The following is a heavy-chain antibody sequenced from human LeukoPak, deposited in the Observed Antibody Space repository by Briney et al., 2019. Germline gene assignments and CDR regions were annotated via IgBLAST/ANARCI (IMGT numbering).Heavy chain of an antibody. CDR1: GGSGISGSYY. J-gene: IGHJ5*02. Sequence: SETLSLTCTVSGGSGISGSYYWSWIRQPPGKGLEWIGYIYHSGTTKYNPSLKSRVTIPIDTSKNQFSLKVRSVTAADTAVYFCARGTPLYSSDWYVNWFDPWGQGTLVTVSS. D-gene: IGHD6-19*01. CDR3: ARGTPLYSSDWYVNWFDP. CDR2: IYHSGTT. V-gene: IGHV4-61*01.